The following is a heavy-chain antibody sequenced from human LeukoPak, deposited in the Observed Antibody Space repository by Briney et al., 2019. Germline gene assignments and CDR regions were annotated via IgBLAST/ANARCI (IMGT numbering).Heavy chain of an antibody. CDR1: GFTFSSCW. CDR3: ASVVGGYYPPVEGFDI. J-gene: IGHJ3*02. V-gene: IGHV3-74*01. CDR2: INSDGSST. Sequence: GGSLRLSCAASGFTFSSCWMHWVRQAPGKGLVWVSRINSDGSSTSYADSVKGRFTISRDNAKNTLYLKMNSLRAEDTAVYYCASVVGGYYPPVEGFDIWGQGTMVTVSS. D-gene: IGHD3-3*01.